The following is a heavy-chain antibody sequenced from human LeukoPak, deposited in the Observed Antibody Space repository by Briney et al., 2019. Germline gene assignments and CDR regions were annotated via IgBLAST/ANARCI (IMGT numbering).Heavy chain of an antibody. J-gene: IGHJ6*02. CDR2: IYYSGST. CDR3: ARGLRYCSGGSCYSGYYYYGMDV. D-gene: IGHD2-15*01. V-gene: IGHV4-59*08. Sequence: SETLSLTCTVSGGSISSYYWSWIRQPPGKGLEWIGYIYYSGSTNYNPSLKGRVTISVDTSKNQFSLKLSSVTAADTAVYYCARGLRYCSGGSCYSGYYYYGMDVWGQGTTVTVSS. CDR1: GGSISSYY.